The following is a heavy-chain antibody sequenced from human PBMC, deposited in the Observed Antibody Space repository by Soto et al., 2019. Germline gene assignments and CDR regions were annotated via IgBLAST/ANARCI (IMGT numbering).Heavy chain of an antibody. Sequence: QVQLVESGGGVVQPGRSLRLSCAASGFTFSSYGMHWVRQAPGKGLEWVAVISYDGSNKYYADSVKGRFTISRDNSKNTLYLQMNSLRAEDTAVYYCAKDLGDCSGGSCYIFDYWGQGTLVTVSS. CDR1: GFTFSSYG. V-gene: IGHV3-30*18. CDR2: ISYDGSNK. D-gene: IGHD2-15*01. CDR3: AKDLGDCSGGSCYIFDY. J-gene: IGHJ4*02.